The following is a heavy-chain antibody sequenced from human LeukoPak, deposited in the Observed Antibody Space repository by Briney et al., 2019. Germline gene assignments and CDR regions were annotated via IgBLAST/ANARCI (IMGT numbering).Heavy chain of an antibody. V-gene: IGHV3-23*01. Sequence: HPGGSLRLSCAASGFTFSSYAMSWVRQAPGKGLEWVSAISGSGGSTYYADSVKSRFTISRDNSKNTLYLQMNSLRAEDTAVYYCAKNYGYSGYDYLDYWGQGTLVTVSS. CDR3: AKNYGYSGYDYLDY. D-gene: IGHD5-12*01. CDR1: GFTFSSYA. J-gene: IGHJ4*02. CDR2: ISGSGGST.